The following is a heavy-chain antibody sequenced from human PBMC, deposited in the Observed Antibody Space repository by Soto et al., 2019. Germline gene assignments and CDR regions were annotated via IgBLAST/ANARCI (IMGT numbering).Heavy chain of an antibody. CDR1: GFTVSSNY. Sequence: GGSLRLSCAASGFTVSSNYMSWVRQAPGKGLEWVSVIYSGGSTYYADSGKGRFTISRDNSKNTLYLQMNSLRAEDTAVYYCARGNPANYDFWVAPDYYGMDVWGQGTTVTVSS. CDR3: ARGNPANYDFWVAPDYYGMDV. CDR2: IYSGGST. J-gene: IGHJ6*02. V-gene: IGHV3-53*01. D-gene: IGHD3-3*01.